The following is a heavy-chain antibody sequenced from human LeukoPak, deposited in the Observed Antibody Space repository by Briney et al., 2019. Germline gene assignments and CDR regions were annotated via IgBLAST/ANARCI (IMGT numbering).Heavy chain of an antibody. V-gene: IGHV4-34*01. Sequence: PSETLSLTCAVYGGSFSGYYWSWIRQPPGKGLEWIGEINHSGSTNYNPSLKSRVTISVDTSKNQFSLKLSSVTAADTAVYYCARGVVGLSSSGWYVPFDYWGQGTLVTVSS. CDR2: INHSGST. CDR3: ARGVVGLSSSGWYVPFDY. J-gene: IGHJ4*02. D-gene: IGHD6-19*01. CDR1: GGSFSGYY.